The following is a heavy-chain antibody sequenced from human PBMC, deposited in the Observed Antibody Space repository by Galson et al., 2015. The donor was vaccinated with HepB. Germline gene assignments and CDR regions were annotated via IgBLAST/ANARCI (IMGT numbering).Heavy chain of an antibody. D-gene: IGHD5-24*01. CDR2: ISSTGTYS. J-gene: IGHJ6*02. V-gene: IGHV3-11*06. CDR1: KFTFSDYY. Sequence: SLRLSCSASKFTFSDYYMSWIRQAPGKGLEWVSYISSTGTYSNYADSVKGRFTISRDNAKNSLYLQMNNLRAEDTAVYYCVRVRREMATLEDFYYGMDVWGQGTPVTVSS. CDR3: VRVRREMATLEDFYYGMDV.